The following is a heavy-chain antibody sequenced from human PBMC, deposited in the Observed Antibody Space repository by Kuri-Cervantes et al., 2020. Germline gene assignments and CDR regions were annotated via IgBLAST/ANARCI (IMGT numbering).Heavy chain of an antibody. CDR3: ARVRIMITFGGVGSFDY. V-gene: IGHV1-46*01. Sequence: ASVKVSCKASGYTFTSYYMHWVRQAPGQGLEWMGIINPSGGSTSYAQKFQGRVTMTRDTSTSTIYMELSSLRSEDTAVYYCARVRIMITFGGVGSFDYWGQGTLVTVSS. CDR2: INPSGGST. D-gene: IGHD3-16*01. J-gene: IGHJ4*02. CDR1: GYTFTSYY.